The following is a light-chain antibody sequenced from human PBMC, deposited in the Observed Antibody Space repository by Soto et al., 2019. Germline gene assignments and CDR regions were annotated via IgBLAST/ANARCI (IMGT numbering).Light chain of an antibody. CDR1: QSISNY. Sequence: QMTQSPSSLSASVGDRVTITCRASQSISNYLNWYQQKPGKAPKLLIYAASSLQSGVPSRFSGSGSGTEFTLTISSLQPDDFATYYCQHYNSYSEAFGQGTKVDI. CDR2: AAS. J-gene: IGKJ1*01. CDR3: QHYNSYSEA. V-gene: IGKV1-16*01.